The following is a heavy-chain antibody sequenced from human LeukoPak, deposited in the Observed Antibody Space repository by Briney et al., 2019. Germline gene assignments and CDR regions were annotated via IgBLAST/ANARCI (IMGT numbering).Heavy chain of an antibody. CDR3: AKDTPRYGDYYYFGY. Sequence: PGGSLRLSSAASGFTFSSYGMHWVRQAPGKGLEWVAVISYDGSNKYYADSVKGRFTISRDNSKNTLYLQMNSLRAEDTAVYYCAKDTPRYGDYYYFGYWGQGTLVTVSS. J-gene: IGHJ4*02. V-gene: IGHV3-30*18. D-gene: IGHD4-17*01. CDR2: ISYDGSNK. CDR1: GFTFSSYG.